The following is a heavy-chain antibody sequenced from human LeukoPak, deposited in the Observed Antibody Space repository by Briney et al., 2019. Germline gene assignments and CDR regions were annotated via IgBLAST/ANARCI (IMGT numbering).Heavy chain of an antibody. CDR3: AKESSVAGAGLLDY. CDR1: GLTFSSYA. J-gene: IGHJ4*02. V-gene: IGHV3-23*01. D-gene: IGHD6-19*01. CDR2: ISGSGGSK. Sequence: GGSLRLSCAASGLTFSSYAMSWVRQAPEKGLEWVSSISGSGGSKWFADSVKGRFTISRDNSENTLYLQMNRLRAEDTALYYCAKESSVAGAGLLDYWGQGTLVTVSS.